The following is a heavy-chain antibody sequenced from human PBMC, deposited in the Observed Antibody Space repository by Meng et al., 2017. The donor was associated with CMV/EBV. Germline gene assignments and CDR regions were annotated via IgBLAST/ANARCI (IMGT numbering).Heavy chain of an antibody. D-gene: IGHD4-17*01. J-gene: IGHJ4*02. CDR3: ASLPVYGDYVRDY. Sequence: KASGYTFTSYDINWVRQATGQGLEWMGWMTPNSGNTGYAQKFQGRVTMTRNTSISTAYMELSSLRSEDTAVYYCASLPVYGDYVRDYWGQGTLVTVSS. CDR1: GYTFTSYD. V-gene: IGHV1-8*01. CDR2: MTPNSGNT.